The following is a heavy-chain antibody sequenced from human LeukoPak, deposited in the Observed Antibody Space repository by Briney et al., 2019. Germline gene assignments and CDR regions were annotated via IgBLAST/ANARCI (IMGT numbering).Heavy chain of an antibody. CDR1: GGSISTYY. V-gene: IGHV4-59*13. CDR3: AREHSVGGGLDAFDV. D-gene: IGHD3-16*01. J-gene: IGHJ3*01. CDR2: TYYTGRT. Sequence: PSETLSLTCTVSGGSISTYYWNWLRQPPGKGLEWIGYTYYTGRTNYNPSLRSRVTISVDTSKNQFSLTLTSVTAADTAVYYCAREHSVGGGLDAFDVWGQGTMVTV.